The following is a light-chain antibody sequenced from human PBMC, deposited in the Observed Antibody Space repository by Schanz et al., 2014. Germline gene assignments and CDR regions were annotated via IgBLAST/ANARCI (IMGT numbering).Light chain of an antibody. J-gene: IGLJ3*02. CDR1: SGSVSTTSY. CDR3: VLYMGSGIWV. CDR2: STN. Sequence: QTVVTQEPSFSVSPGGTVTLTCGLSSGSVSTTSYPSWYQQTPGQTSRTLIYSTNTRSSGVPDRFSGSILGNKAALTITGAQADDESDYYCVLYMGSGIWVFGGGTKLTV. V-gene: IGLV8-61*01.